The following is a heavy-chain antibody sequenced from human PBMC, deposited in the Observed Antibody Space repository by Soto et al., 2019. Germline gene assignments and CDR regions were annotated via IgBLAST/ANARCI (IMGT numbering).Heavy chain of an antibody. Sequence: GGSLRLSCAASGFTFSSYAMSWVRQAPGKGLEWVSAISGSGGSTYYADSVKGRFTISRDNSKNTLYLQMNSLRAEDTAVYYCAKSSFSPYYYDSSGPIDYWGQGTLVTVSS. D-gene: IGHD3-22*01. V-gene: IGHV3-23*01. CDR3: AKSSFSPYYYDSSGPIDY. CDR2: ISGSGGST. CDR1: GFTFSSYA. J-gene: IGHJ4*02.